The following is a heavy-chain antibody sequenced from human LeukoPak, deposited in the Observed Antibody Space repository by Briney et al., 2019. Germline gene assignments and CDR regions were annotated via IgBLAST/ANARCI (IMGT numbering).Heavy chain of an antibody. CDR3: ARGWATGSLGYYYYGMDV. Sequence: SETMSLACVVSSDSISSSNWWTWVRQPPGKGLEWIGEIYYTGDTNYNPSLKSRLTISVDKSKNHFSLNLTSVTAADTAVYYCARGWATGSLGYYYYGMDVWGKGTTVIVFS. CDR2: IYYTGDT. J-gene: IGHJ6*04. V-gene: IGHV4-4*02. CDR1: SDSISSSNW. D-gene: IGHD3-16*01.